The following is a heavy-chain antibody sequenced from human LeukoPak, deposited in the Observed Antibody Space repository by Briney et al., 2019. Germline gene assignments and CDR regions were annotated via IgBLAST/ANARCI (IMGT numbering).Heavy chain of an antibody. D-gene: IGHD4-17*01. CDR3: ARVRGTWSNYGDYVSRVPYYFDY. CDR1: GGSISSGGYY. V-gene: IGHV4-31*03. CDR2: IYYSGST. J-gene: IGHJ4*02. Sequence: PSETLSLTCTVSGGSISSGGYYWSWIRQHPGEGLEWIGYIYYSGSTYYNPSLKSRVTISVDTSKNQFSLKLSSVTAADTAVYYCARVRGTWSNYGDYVSRVPYYFDYWGQGTLVTVSS.